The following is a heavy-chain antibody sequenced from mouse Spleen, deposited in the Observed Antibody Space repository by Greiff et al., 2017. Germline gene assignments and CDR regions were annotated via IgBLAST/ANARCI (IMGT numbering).Heavy chain of an antibody. J-gene: IGHJ1*03. CDR2: INPGSGGT. CDR3: AREGYYGSSYNWYFDV. V-gene: IGHV1-54*01. CDR1: GYAFTNYL. D-gene: IGHD1-1*01. Sequence: QVQLQQSGAELVRPGTSVKVSCKASGYAFTNYLIEWVKQRPGQGLEWIGVINPGSGGTNYNEKFKGKATLTADKSSSTAYMQLSSLTSEDSAVYFCAREGYYGSSYNWYFDVWGTGTTVTVSS.